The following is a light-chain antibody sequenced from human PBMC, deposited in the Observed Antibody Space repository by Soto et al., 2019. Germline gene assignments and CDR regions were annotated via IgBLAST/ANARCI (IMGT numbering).Light chain of an antibody. CDR1: QSVTSSF. Sequence: ETVLMQSPVTLSLSPGERATVSCRASQSVTSSFLAWYQQHPGQAPRLLIYGASNRATGIPDRFSGSGSGTDFTLTISRLEPEDFAVYYCQQYGSFPWTFGQGTKVEIK. CDR2: GAS. V-gene: IGKV3-20*01. J-gene: IGKJ1*01. CDR3: QQYGSFPWT.